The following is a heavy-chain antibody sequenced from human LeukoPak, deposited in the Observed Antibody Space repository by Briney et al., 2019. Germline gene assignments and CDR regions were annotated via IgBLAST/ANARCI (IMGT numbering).Heavy chain of an antibody. CDR3: ARAYGDYPDAFDI. D-gene: IGHD4-17*01. CDR2: IYYSGST. J-gene: IGHJ3*02. CDR1: GGSISSSSYY. Sequence: PSEILSLTCTVSGGSISSSSYYWGWIRQPPGKGLEWIGSIYYSGSTNYNPSLKSRVTISVDTSKNQFSLKLSSVTAADTAVYYCARAYGDYPDAFDIWGQGTMVTVSS. V-gene: IGHV4-39*07.